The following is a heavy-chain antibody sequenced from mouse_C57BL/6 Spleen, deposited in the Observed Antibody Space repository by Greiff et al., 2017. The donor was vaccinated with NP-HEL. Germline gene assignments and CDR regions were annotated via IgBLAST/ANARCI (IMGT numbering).Heavy chain of an antibody. CDR2: IYPGGGYT. CDR1: GYTFTNYW. J-gene: IGHJ3*01. V-gene: IGHV1-63*01. CDR3: ARDGGYDRGFAY. Sequence: VQLQQSGAELVRPGTSVKMSCKASGYTFTNYWIGWAKQRPGHGLEWIGDIYPGGGYTNYNEKFKGKATLTADKSSRTAYMQCSSLTSEDSAIYYCARDGGYDRGFAYWGQGTLVTVSA. D-gene: IGHD2-2*01.